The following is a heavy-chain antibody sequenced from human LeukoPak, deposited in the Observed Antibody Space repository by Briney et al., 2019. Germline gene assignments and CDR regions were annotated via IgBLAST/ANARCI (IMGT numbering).Heavy chain of an antibody. CDR1: GGSISSFY. J-gene: IGHJ4*02. CDR2: IYCSGST. V-gene: IGHV4-59*01. D-gene: IGHD3-16*01. CDR3: ASASSRGKLFDY. Sequence: SETLSLTCTVSGGSISSFYWSWIRQPPGKGLEWVGYIYCSGSTNYNPSLKSRVTISVDTSKNQFSPKLSSVTAADTAVYYCASASSRGKLFDYWGQGTLVTVSS.